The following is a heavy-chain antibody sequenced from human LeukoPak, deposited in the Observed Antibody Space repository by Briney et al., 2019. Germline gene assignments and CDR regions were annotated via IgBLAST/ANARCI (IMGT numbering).Heavy chain of an antibody. V-gene: IGHV3-53*01. D-gene: IGHD2-21*01. Sequence: QPGGSLRLSCAASGFTVSSNYMSWVRQAPGKGLEWVSVIYSGGSTYYADSVKGRFTISRDNSKNTLYLQMNSLRAEDTAVYYCAKAPVTTCRGAYCYPFDYWGQGTLVTVSS. CDR2: IYSGGST. CDR3: AKAPVTTCRGAYCYPFDY. CDR1: GFTVSSNY. J-gene: IGHJ4*02.